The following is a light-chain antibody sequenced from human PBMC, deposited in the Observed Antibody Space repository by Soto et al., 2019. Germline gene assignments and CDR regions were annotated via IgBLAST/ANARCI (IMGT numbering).Light chain of an antibody. J-gene: IGKJ2*01. Sequence: EIVMTQSPATLSVSPGERATLSCRASQSVSSNLAWYQQKPGQAPRLLIYGASTRATGIPARFSGSGSGTEFTLTISSLQSEDFAVYYCQQYNNWPGLTFGQGTQLEIK. CDR1: QSVSSN. V-gene: IGKV3-15*01. CDR2: GAS. CDR3: QQYNNWPGLT.